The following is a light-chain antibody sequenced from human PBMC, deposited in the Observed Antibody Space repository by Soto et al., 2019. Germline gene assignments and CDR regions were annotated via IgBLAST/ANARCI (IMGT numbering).Light chain of an antibody. V-gene: IGKV3-15*01. Sequence: EIMMKQSPSTLSVSPGERATLSCRASQSVSSNLAWYQQKPGQAPRLLIYGASTRPTGIPARFSGSGSGTEFTLTISSLQSEDFAVYYCQQYNNWRTFGQGTKVDIK. CDR3: QQYNNWRT. CDR2: GAS. CDR1: QSVSSN. J-gene: IGKJ1*01.